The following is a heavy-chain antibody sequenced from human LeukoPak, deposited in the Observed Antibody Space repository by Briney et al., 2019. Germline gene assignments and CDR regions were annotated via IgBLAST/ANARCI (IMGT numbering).Heavy chain of an antibody. CDR2: ISGSGGST. CDR1: GFTFSSYA. J-gene: IGHJ4*02. V-gene: IGHV3-23*01. CDR3: ARDSSWYDY. D-gene: IGHD6-13*01. Sequence: GGSLRLSCAASGFTFSSYAMSWVRQAPGKGLEWVSGISGSGGSTYYADSVKGRFTISRDNAKNSLYPQMNSLRAEDTAVYYCARDSSWYDYWGQGTLVTVSS.